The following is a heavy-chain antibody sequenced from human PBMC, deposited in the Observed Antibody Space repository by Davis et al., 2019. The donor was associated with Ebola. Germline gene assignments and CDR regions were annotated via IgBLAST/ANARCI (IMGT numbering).Heavy chain of an antibody. CDR3: ARVVATTNNRDYHYGMDV. J-gene: IGHJ6*02. CDR2: IVPIFGTA. Sequence: SVKVSCKASGHTFTGYYMHWVRQAPGQGLEWMGGIVPIFGTANHAQKFQGRVTITADESTSTVYLELSSLRSEDTAVYYCARVVATTNNRDYHYGMDVWGQGTTVTVSS. V-gene: IGHV1-69*13. CDR1: GHTFTGYY. D-gene: IGHD5-12*01.